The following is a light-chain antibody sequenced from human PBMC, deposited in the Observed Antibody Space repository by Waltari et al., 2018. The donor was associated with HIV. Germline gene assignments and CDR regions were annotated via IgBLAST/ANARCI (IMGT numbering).Light chain of an antibody. CDR1: QDINNY. CDR2: AAS. CDR3: QQLKAYPLT. Sequence: DIQLTQSPSFLSASVGDRVTITCRASQDINNYLACYQQKPGKTPKLLIYAASTLQSGVPSRFSGGGSGTHFTLTISSLQPEDFATYYCQQLKAYPLTFGGGTKVEIK. V-gene: IGKV1-9*01. J-gene: IGKJ4*01.